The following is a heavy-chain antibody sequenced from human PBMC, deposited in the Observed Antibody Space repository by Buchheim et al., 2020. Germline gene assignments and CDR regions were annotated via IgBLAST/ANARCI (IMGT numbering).Heavy chain of an antibody. CDR1: GGSISSSSSY. V-gene: IGHV4-39*01. CDR2: IYYTGSP. D-gene: IGHD1-26*01. J-gene: IGHJ4*02. Sequence: QLQLQESGPGLVKPSETLSLTCTVSGGSISSSSSYWGWIRQPPGKGLEWIGSIYYTGSPYYNPSLRSRVTISVDTSKNQFSLKLSSVTAADTAVYFCARPTVGVTTGFDSWGQGTL. CDR3: ARPTVGVTTGFDS.